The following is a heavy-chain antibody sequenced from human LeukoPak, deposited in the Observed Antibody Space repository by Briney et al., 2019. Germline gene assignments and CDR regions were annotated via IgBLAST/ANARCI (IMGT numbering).Heavy chain of an antibody. J-gene: IGHJ4*02. Sequence: SETLSLTCTVSGGSISSYYWSWIRQTPGKGLEWIGIIYYSGSTNYNPSLKSRVTISVDTSKNQFSLKLSSVTAADTAVYFCARHGASGSYLYYFDYWGQGTLVTVSS. D-gene: IGHD1-26*01. CDR3: ARHGASGSYLYYFDY. V-gene: IGHV4-59*08. CDR1: GGSISSYY. CDR2: IYYSGST.